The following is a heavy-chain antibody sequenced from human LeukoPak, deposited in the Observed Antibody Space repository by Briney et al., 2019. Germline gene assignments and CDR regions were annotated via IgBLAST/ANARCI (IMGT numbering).Heavy chain of an antibody. V-gene: IGHV3-53*05. CDR1: GFTAGNKY. CDR3: ASSSAWFLNYAMDV. J-gene: IGHJ6*02. CDR2: IYSGGRT. D-gene: IGHD6-19*01. Sequence: GGSLRLSCAVSGFTAGNKYMSWVRQAPGKGLEWVSVIYSGGRTYYADSVKGRFTISKDNFKNRLYLEMNSLRPEDTAVYYCASSSAWFLNYAMDVWGHGATVTVSS.